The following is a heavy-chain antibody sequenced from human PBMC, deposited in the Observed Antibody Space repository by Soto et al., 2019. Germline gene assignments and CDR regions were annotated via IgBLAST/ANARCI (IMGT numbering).Heavy chain of an antibody. CDR1: GFVSTNHN. CDR2: INAGNGNT. J-gene: IGHJ4*02. D-gene: IGHD6-19*01. Sequence: QAHLVQSGAEVKMPGDSVQVSCKASGFVSTNHNFHWVRQAPGQSLEWMGRINAGNGNTQYSQNFQGRITFTTDPSASTAFIELTNLRFEDRAIYVCASDYGSNWRLWGQGTLVSVSS. CDR3: ASDYGSNWRL. V-gene: IGHV1-3*01.